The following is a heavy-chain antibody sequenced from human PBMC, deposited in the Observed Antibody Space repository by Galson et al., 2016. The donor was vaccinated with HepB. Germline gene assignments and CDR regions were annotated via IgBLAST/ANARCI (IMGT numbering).Heavy chain of an antibody. J-gene: IGHJ3*01. CDR1: GFSFTNAW. V-gene: IGHV3-15*01. Sequence: SLRLSCAASGFSFTNAWMSWVRQAPGKGLEWVGHIRSKTDRGTTDYGAPVKGRFTISRDESKNTLYLQMNSLKTEDTAVYYCTTDIRSRPLRWGQGTMVTVSS. D-gene: IGHD3-10*01. CDR3: TTDIRSRPLR. CDR2: IRSKTDRGTT.